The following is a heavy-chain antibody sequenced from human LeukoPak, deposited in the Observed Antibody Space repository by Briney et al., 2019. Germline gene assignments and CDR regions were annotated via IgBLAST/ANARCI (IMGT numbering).Heavy chain of an antibody. CDR1: GFTLSNYW. V-gene: IGHV3-74*01. CDR2: ITSDGSGT. CDR3: ARDGILGSHDS. D-gene: IGHD2-15*01. Sequence: GSLRLSCAASGFTLSNYWMHWVRQAPGKGLVWVSHITSDGSGTSYADSVKGRFTISRDIPKNTLYLQMNSLRAEDTAIYYCARDGILGSHDSWGQGTLVTVSS. J-gene: IGHJ4*02.